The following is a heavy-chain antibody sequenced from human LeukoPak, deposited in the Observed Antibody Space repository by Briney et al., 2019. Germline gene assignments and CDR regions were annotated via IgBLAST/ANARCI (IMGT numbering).Heavy chain of an antibody. CDR1: GFTFDDYA. J-gene: IGHJ4*02. V-gene: IGHV3-23*01. Sequence: GGSLRLSCAASGFTFDDYAMHWVRQAPGKGLEWVSGISGGGDITFYAASVKGRFTISRDNSNSTLFLQMNSLRVEDTAVYYCAKDKGYSGYDFYSDCWGQGTLVTVSS. CDR3: AKDKGYSGYDFYSDC. CDR2: ISGGGDIT. D-gene: IGHD5-12*01.